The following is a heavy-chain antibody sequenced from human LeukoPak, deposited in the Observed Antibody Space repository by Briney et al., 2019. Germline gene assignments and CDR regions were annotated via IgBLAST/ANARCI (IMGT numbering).Heavy chain of an antibody. CDR1: GYTFTGYY. J-gene: IGHJ4*02. V-gene: IGHV1-2*04. Sequence: ASVKVSCKASGYTFTGYYMHWVRQAPGQGLEWMGWINPNSGGTNYAQKFQGWVTMTRDTSISTAYMELSRLRSDDTAVYYCPRGLLSGATVDYWGQGTLVTVSS. CDR3: PRGLLSGATVDY. CDR2: INPNSGGT. D-gene: IGHD5-18*01.